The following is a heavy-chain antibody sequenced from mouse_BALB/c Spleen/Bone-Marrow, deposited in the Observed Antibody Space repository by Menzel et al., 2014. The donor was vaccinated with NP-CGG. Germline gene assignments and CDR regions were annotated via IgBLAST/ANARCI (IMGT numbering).Heavy chain of an antibody. CDR2: ISNGGGST. CDR1: GFTFNSYT. Sequence: EVKLVESGGGLVQPGGSLKLSCAASGFTFNSYTVSWVRQTPEKRLEWVAYISNGGGSTYYPDTVKGRFTISRDNAKNTLYLQMSSLKSEDTAMYYCARQLGLRWAMDYWGQGTSVTVSS. V-gene: IGHV5-12-2*01. CDR3: ARQLGLRWAMDY. J-gene: IGHJ4*01. D-gene: IGHD3-1*01.